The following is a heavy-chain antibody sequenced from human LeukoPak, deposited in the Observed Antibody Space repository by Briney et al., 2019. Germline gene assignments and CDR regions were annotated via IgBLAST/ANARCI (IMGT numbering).Heavy chain of an antibody. CDR3: ARSSVLWFGTYRGSFDY. CDR2: INPNSGGT. J-gene: IGHJ4*02. Sequence: ASVKVPCKASGYTFTGYYMHWVRQAPGQGLEWMGRINPNSGGTNYAQKFQGRVTMTRDTSISTAYMELSRLRSDDTAVYYCARSSVLWFGTYRGSFDYWGQGTLVTVSS. V-gene: IGHV1-2*06. CDR1: GYTFTGYY. D-gene: IGHD3-10*01.